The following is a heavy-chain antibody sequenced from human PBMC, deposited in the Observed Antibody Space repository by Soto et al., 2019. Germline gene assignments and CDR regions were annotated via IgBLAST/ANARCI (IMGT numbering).Heavy chain of an antibody. CDR3: ARDPPPPDY. CDR2: IIDYNGNT. CDR1: GYTFASYA. Sequence: QVQLVQSGAEVKKPGASVKVSCKASGYTFASYAISWMRQAPGQGLEWMGWIIDYNGNTNDAQKLQGRVTMTTDTSTSTAYMELRSMRSDDTAVYYCARDPPPPDYWGQGTLVTVSS. J-gene: IGHJ4*02. V-gene: IGHV1-18*01.